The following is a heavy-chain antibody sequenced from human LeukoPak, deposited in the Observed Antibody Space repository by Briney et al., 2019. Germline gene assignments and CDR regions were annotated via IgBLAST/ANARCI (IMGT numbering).Heavy chain of an antibody. V-gene: IGHV1-69*13. CDR1: GGTLSSYA. CDR3: ATYYYDSSGYYLPFDP. D-gene: IGHD3-22*01. J-gene: IGHJ5*02. Sequence: SVKVSCTASGGTLSSYAISWVRQAPGQGLEWMGGIIPIFGTANYAQKFQGRVTITADESTSTAYMELSSLRSEDTAVYYCATYYYDSSGYYLPFDPWGQGTLVTVSS. CDR2: IIPIFGTA.